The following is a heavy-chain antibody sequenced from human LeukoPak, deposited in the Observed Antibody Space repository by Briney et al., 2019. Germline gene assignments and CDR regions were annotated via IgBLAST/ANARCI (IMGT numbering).Heavy chain of an antibody. CDR1: GGSFSGYY. V-gene: IGHV4-34*01. J-gene: IGHJ5*02. Sequence: SETLSLTCAVYGGSFSGYYWSWIRQPPGKGLEWIGEINHSGSTNYNPSLKSRVTISVDTSKNQFPLKLSSVTAADTAVYYCARDHYYGSGSYSGWFDPWGQGTLVTVSS. CDR2: INHSGST. CDR3: ARDHYYGSGSYSGWFDP. D-gene: IGHD3-10*01.